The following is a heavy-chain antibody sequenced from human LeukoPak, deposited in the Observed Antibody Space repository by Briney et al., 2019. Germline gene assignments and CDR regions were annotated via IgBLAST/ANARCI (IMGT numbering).Heavy chain of an antibody. CDR1: GYTFTSYG. V-gene: IGHV1-18*01. J-gene: IGHJ4*02. Sequence: ASVKVSCKASGYTFTSYGISWVRQAPGQGLEWMGWISAYNGNTNYAQKLQGRVTMTTDTSTSTVYMELRSLRSDDTAVYYCARNEYDSSGYYPFSFDYWGQGTLVTVSS. CDR2: ISAYNGNT. D-gene: IGHD3-22*01. CDR3: ARNEYDSSGYYPFSFDY.